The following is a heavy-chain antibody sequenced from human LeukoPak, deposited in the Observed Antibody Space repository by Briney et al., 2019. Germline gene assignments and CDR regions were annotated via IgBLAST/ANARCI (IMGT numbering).Heavy chain of an antibody. V-gene: IGHV3-11*01. D-gene: IGHD3-10*01. CDR3: ARGGAGYYGSGSYDY. CDR1: RFTLSDYY. J-gene: IGHJ4*02. CDR2: ISSSGSTI. Sequence: PGGALRLSCAASRFTLSDYYMSSIRQAPGKGLEWVSYISSSGSTIYYADSLKGRFTISRDNAKNSLYLQMNSLRAEDTAVYYCARGGAGYYGSGSYDYWGQGTLVTVSS.